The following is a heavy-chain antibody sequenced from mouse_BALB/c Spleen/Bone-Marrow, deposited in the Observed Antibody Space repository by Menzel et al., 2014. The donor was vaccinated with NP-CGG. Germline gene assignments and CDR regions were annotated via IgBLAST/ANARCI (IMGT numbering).Heavy chain of an antibody. CDR3: AMGHYAMDY. V-gene: IGHV3-6*02. J-gene: IGHJ4*01. CDR1: GYSITNGYY. CDR2: ITYDGSS. Sequence: VQLQQSGPGLVKPSQSLSLPCSVTGYSITNGYYWNWIRQFPGNKLEWMAYITYDGSSDYNPSLKNRISITRDTSKNQFFLKLNSVTTEDTSTYYCAMGHYAMDYWGQGTSVTVSS.